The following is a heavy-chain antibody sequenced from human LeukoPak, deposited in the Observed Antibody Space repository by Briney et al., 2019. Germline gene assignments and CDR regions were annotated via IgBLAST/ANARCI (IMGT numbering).Heavy chain of an antibody. J-gene: IGHJ3*01. V-gene: IGHV4-59*03. Sequence: SETLSLTCTVSSGSISSYYWSWIRQPPGKELEWIGYIYYSGTTNYNPSLNSRVTISLDASNKQLSLTLNSVTAADTAVYYCAKPSNYYGSATDAFDFWGQGTMVTVSS. D-gene: IGHD3-10*01. CDR3: AKPSNYYGSATDAFDF. CDR1: SGSISSYY. CDR2: IYYSGTT.